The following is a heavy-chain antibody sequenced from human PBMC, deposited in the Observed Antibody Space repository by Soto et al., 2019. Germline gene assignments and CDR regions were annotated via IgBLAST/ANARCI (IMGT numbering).Heavy chain of an antibody. CDR1: GFTFSSYA. CDR2: ISGSGGST. J-gene: IGHJ6*02. Sequence: GSLRLSCAASGFTFSSYAMSWVRQAPGKGLEWVSAISGSGGSTYYADSVKGRFTISRDNSENTLYLQMNSLRAEDTAVYYCAKDRDIAAAGTTPPFYYGMDVWGQGTTVTVSS. D-gene: IGHD6-13*01. CDR3: AKDRDIAAAGTTPPFYYGMDV. V-gene: IGHV3-23*01.